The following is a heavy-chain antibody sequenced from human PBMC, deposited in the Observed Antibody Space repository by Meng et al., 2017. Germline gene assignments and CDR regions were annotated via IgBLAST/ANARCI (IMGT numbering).Heavy chain of an antibody. CDR3: AKDRAPSAVTRENPY. D-gene: IGHD4-17*01. J-gene: IGHJ4*02. CDR2: ISVSGGST. V-gene: IGHV3-23*01. Sequence: GESLTISCAASGFPFSSYAMSWVRQAPGKGLEWVSAISVSGGSTYYADSVKGRFTISRDNSKNTLYLQMNSLRAEDTAVYYCAKDRAPSAVTRENPYWGQGTLVTVSS. CDR1: GFPFSSYA.